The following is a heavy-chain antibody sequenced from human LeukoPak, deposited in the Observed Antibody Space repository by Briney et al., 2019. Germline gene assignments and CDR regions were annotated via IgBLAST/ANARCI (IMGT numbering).Heavy chain of an antibody. CDR2: ISYDEINQ. Sequence: GGSLRLSCASSGFTFRSFGMHWVRQAPGKGLEWVAFISYDEINQYYADSVKGRFTISRDNSKNTLYLEMNSLRAEDTAVYYCARDSSYVDYWGQGTLVTVSS. V-gene: IGHV3-33*08. CDR1: GFTFRSFG. D-gene: IGHD2-2*01. J-gene: IGHJ4*02. CDR3: ARDSSYVDY.